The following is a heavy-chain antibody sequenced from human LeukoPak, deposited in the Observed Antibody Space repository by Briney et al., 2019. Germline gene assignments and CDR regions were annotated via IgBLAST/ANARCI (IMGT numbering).Heavy chain of an antibody. D-gene: IGHD5-18*01. CDR3: ARGKADTAMVTAESDFDY. J-gene: IGHJ4*02. CDR2: ISYDGSSK. V-gene: IGHV3-30-3*01. Sequence: PGGSLRLSCAASGFTFSSYAMHWVRQAPGKGLEWVAAISYDGSSKYYADSVKGRFTISRDNSKNTLYLQMNSLRAEDTAVYYCARGKADTAMVTAESDFDYWGQGTLVTVSS. CDR1: GFTFSSYA.